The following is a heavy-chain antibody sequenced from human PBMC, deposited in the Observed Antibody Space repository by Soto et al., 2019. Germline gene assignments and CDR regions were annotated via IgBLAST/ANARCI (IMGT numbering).Heavy chain of an antibody. J-gene: IGHJ4*02. V-gene: IGHV1-46*02. CDR1: GYTLNTYY. D-gene: IGHD2-21*02. CDR3: ARGGHIAVVTASLDY. CDR2: IHPSGGGS. Sequence: ASVKVSCKPSGYTLNTYYLHWVRQAPGQGLEWMGIIHPSGGGSTYAQKFLGRVTMTRDTSTSTVFMELSSLRSADTAVYYCARGGHIAVVTASLDYWGQGTLVTVLL.